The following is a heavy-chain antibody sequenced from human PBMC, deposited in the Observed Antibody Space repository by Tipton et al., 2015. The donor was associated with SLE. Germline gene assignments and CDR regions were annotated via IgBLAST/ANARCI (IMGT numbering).Heavy chain of an antibody. CDR3: AKARSTVTPYDAFDV. Sequence: SLRLSCAASGFTFSGYAMSWVRQAPGKGLEWVSAISDRSTFTNYADSVKGRFTISRDNSKNTLFLEMNSLRAEDTAVYYCAKARSTVTPYDAFDVWGQGTMVTVSS. CDR2: ISDRSTFT. CDR1: GFTFSGYA. J-gene: IGHJ3*01. D-gene: IGHD4-17*01. V-gene: IGHV3-23*01.